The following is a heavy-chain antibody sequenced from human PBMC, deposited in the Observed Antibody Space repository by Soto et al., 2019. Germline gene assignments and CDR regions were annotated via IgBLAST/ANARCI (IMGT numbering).Heavy chain of an antibody. CDR1: GYTFTSHN. Sequence: QVQLVQSGPEMKWPGASVKVSCQASGYTFTSHNISWVRQAPGQGLEWMGWISPYSGNTDYAQNLQGRVTMTTDTLTSTADMELRSLRSDDAAVYYCARDKQERLFYYYYGLDVWGQGTTVTVSS. V-gene: IGHV1-18*04. CDR3: ARDKQERLFYYYYGLDV. CDR2: ISPYSGNT. J-gene: IGHJ6*02. D-gene: IGHD1-1*01.